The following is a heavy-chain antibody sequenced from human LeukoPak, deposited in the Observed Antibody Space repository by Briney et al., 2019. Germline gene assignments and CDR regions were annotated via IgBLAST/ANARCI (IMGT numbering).Heavy chain of an antibody. J-gene: IGHJ4*02. Sequence: GGSLRLSCAVSGFTVSSDYMSWVRQAPGKGLEWVSIIYSGGTTYYADSVEGRFTISRDNSKNTLYLQMNSLRAEDTAVYYCARTPGGSGNLFDYWGQGTLVTVSS. V-gene: IGHV3-53*01. CDR2: IYSGGTT. D-gene: IGHD3-10*01. CDR3: ARTPGGSGNLFDY. CDR1: GFTVSSDY.